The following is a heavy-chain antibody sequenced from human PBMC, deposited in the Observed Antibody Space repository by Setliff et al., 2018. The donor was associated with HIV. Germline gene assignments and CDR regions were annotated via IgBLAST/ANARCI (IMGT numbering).Heavy chain of an antibody. J-gene: IGHJ5*01. Sequence: SETLSLTCAVYGRSLSIYFWTWIRQSPGKGLEWIGEIDHGGSHTYNPSFKSRVSISLDTANKQFSLTLNSLTAADSALYFCAGGFPKYNFRLFDSWGQGTLVTVSS. CDR2: IDHGGSH. CDR1: GRSLSIYF. V-gene: IGHV4-34*01. CDR3: AGGFPKYNFRLFDS. D-gene: IGHD1-1*01.